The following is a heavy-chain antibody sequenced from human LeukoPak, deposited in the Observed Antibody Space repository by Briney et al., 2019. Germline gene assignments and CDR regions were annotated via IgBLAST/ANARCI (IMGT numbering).Heavy chain of an antibody. V-gene: IGHV6-1*01. Sequence: ASQTLSLTCAISGDSVSSNSAAWNWIRQSPSRGLEWLGRTYYRSKWYNDYAVSVKGRITINPDTSKNQFSLQLNSVTPEDTAVYYCAGSGSYYIASYYGMDVWGQGTTVTVSS. D-gene: IGHD3-10*01. CDR2: TYYRSKWYN. J-gene: IGHJ6*02. CDR3: AGSGSYYIASYYGMDV. CDR1: GDSVSSNSAA.